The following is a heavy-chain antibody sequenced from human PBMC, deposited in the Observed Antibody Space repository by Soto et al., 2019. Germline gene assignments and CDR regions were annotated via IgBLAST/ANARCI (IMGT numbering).Heavy chain of an antibody. Sequence: QVQLVESGGGVVQPGRSLSLSCAASGFTFSSYGIHWVRQAPGKGLEWVAVIWYDGSNKYYADSVKGRFTISRDNSKNTLYLQSNSLRAEDTAVYYCAREVLVRGIKYHGMDVW. V-gene: IGHV3-33*01. CDR2: IWYDGSNK. D-gene: IGHD3-10*01. J-gene: IGHJ6*01. CDR1: GFTFSSYG. CDR3: AREVLVRGIKYHGMDV.